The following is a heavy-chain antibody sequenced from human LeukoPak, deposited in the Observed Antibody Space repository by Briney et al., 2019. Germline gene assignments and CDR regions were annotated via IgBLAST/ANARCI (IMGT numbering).Heavy chain of an antibody. Sequence: PGGSLRLSCAASGFTFTGCAMTWVRQAPGKGLEWVSSITGNHGATYNINSVRGRFTISRDNSQNTLYLQMNSLRGEDTAVYYCTKDPNGDYVGAFDPWGQGTVVTVSS. J-gene: IGHJ5*02. CDR3: TKDPNGDYVGAFDP. V-gene: IGHV3-23*01. D-gene: IGHD4-17*01. CDR1: GFTFTGCA. CDR2: ITGNHGAT.